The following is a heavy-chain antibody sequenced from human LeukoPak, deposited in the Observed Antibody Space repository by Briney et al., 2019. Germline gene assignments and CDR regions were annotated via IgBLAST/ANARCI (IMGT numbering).Heavy chain of an antibody. CDR3: TRYQLVGARGYNWFDP. D-gene: IGHD1-26*01. J-gene: IGHJ5*02. V-gene: IGHV3-73*01. CDR1: GFTFSGSA. Sequence: GGSLRLSCAASGFTFSGSAMHWVRQASGKGLEWVGRIRSKANSYATAYAASVKGRFTIFRDDSKNTAYLQMNSLKTEDTAVYYCTRYQLVGARGYNWFDPWGQGTLVTVSS. CDR2: IRSKANSYAT.